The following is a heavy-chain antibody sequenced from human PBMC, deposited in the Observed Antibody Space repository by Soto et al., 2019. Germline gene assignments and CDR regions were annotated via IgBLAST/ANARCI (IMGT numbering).Heavy chain of an antibody. J-gene: IGHJ4*02. CDR3: VRASREIAS. V-gene: IGHV3-11*06. CDR2: ISTSSSYT. CDR1: AFTFSDYY. Sequence: QVQLVESGGGLVKPGGSLRLSCAASAFTFSDYYMTWIRQAPGKGLEWVSFISTSSSYTVYADSVKGRFTVSRDDAKNSLYLQMNSLRAEDTAVYYCVRASREIASWGQGTLVTVSS.